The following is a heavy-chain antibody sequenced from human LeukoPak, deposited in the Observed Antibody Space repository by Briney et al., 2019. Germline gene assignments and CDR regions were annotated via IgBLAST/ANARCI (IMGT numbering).Heavy chain of an antibody. CDR3: ARAPSLTHNWFDP. CDR2: IKQDGSEK. CDR1: GFTFSSYW. J-gene: IGHJ5*02. V-gene: IGHV3-7*01. Sequence: GGSLRLSCAASGFTFSSYWMSWVRQAPGKGLEWVANIKQDGSEKYYVDSVKGRFTISRDNSKNTLYLQMNSLRAGDTAVYYCARAPSLTHNWFDPWGQGTLVTVSS.